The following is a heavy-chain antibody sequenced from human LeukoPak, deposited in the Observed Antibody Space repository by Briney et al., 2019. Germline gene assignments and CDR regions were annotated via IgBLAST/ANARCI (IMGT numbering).Heavy chain of an antibody. Sequence: SETLSLTCTVSGGSISTNTYYWAWIRQPPGKGLEWIGEINHSGSTNYNPSLKSRVAISVDTSKNQFSLKLSSVTAADTAVYYCARGPSIMITFGGVIARHFDYWGQGTLVTVSS. V-gene: IGHV4-39*07. CDR2: INHSGST. D-gene: IGHD3-16*02. CDR3: ARGPSIMITFGGVIARHFDY. CDR1: GGSISTNTYY. J-gene: IGHJ4*02.